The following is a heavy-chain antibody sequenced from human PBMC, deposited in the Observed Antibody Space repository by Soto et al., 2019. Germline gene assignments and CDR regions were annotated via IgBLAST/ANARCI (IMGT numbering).Heavy chain of an antibody. CDR1: GGTFSSYA. CDR2: IIPIFGTA. CDR3: ARPESIDSSSRPKAFDI. J-gene: IGHJ3*02. V-gene: IGHV1-69*13. D-gene: IGHD6-6*01. Sequence: GASVKVSCKASGGTFSSYAISWVRQAPGQGLEWMGGIIPIFGTANYAQKFQGRVTITADESTSTAYMELSSLRSEDTAVYYCARPESIDSSSRPKAFDIWGQGTMVTVSS.